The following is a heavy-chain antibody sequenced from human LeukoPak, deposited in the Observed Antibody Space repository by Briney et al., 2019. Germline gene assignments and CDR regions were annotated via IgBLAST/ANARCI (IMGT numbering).Heavy chain of an antibody. CDR1: GGSISSYY. CDR2: IYYSGST. CDR3: ARGSRYSHDAFDI. J-gene: IGHJ3*02. V-gene: IGHV4-59*01. D-gene: IGHD3-9*01. Sequence: SETLSLTCTVSGGSISSYYWSWIRQPPGKGLEWIGYIYYSGSTNYNPSLKSRVTISVDTSKNQFSLKLSSVTAADTAVYYCARGSRYSHDAFDIWGQGTMVTVSS.